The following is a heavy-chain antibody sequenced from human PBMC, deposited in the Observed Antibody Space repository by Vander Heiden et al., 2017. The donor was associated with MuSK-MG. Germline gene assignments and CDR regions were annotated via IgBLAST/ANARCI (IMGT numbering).Heavy chain of an antibody. CDR3: AKDGDMYYDFWSGDNFFDP. CDR1: GFTFSSYA. CDR2: ISGTGGST. J-gene: IGHJ5*02. V-gene: IGHV3-23*01. Sequence: EVQMLESGGGLIQPGGSLRLSCAVTGFTFSSYAMSWVRQAAGKGLEWVSVISGTGGSTYYADSVKGRFTISRDNSKNTLYLQMNSLRAEDTAVYYCAKDGDMYYDFWSGDNFFDPWGQGTLVTVSS. D-gene: IGHD3-3*01.